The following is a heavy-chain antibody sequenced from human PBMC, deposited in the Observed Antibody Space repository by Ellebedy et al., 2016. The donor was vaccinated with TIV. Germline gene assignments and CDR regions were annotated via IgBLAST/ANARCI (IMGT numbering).Heavy chain of an antibody. CDR3: AKDLNYDILTGYYYYYGMDV. Sequence: GESLKISCAASGFTVSSNYMSWVRQAPGKGLEWVAVISYDGSNKYYADSVKGRFTISRDNSKNTLYLQMNSLRAEDTAVYYCAKDLNYDILTGYYYYYGMDVWGQGTTVTVSS. CDR1: GFTVSSNY. D-gene: IGHD3-9*01. V-gene: IGHV3-30*18. CDR2: ISYDGSNK. J-gene: IGHJ6*02.